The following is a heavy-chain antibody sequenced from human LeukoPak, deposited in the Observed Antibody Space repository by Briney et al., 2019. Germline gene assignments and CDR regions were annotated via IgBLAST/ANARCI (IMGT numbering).Heavy chain of an antibody. CDR2: IIPILGIA. V-gene: IGHV1-69*04. Sequence: SVEVSCKASGGTFSSYAISWVRQAPGQGLEWMGRIIPILGIANYAQKFQGRVTITADKSTSTAYMELSSLRSEDTAVYYCARDLRGLHDYYDSSGPYFDYWGQGTLVTVSS. D-gene: IGHD3-22*01. CDR1: GGTFSSYA. J-gene: IGHJ4*02. CDR3: ARDLRGLHDYYDSSGPYFDY.